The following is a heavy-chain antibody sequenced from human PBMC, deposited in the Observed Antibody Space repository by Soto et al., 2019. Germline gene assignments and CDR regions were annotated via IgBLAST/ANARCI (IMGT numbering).Heavy chain of an antibody. CDR1: GYTLTEFS. V-gene: IGHV1-24*01. Sequence: QVQLVQSGAEVKKPGASVKVSCKVSGYTLTEFSMHWVRQAPGKGLQWMGGFAPEDGETIYEQKLHGRVPMPEDTSTDTAYMELSSLRSEDTAVYYSATPRPGYDILTGYQLPFDSWGQGTLVTVAS. CDR2: FAPEDGET. J-gene: IGHJ4*02. D-gene: IGHD3-9*01. CDR3: ATPRPGYDILTGYQLPFDS.